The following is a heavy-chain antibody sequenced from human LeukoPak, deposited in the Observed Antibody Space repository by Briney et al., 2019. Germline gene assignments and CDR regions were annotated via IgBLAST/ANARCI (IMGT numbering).Heavy chain of an antibody. CDR1: GFTFNNYA. V-gene: IGHV3-23*01. D-gene: IGHD2-15*01. J-gene: IGHJ4*02. CDR2: ITGSGGST. Sequence: GGSLRLSCAASGFTFNNYAMTWVRQAPGRGLEWVSGITGSGGSTYYSVKGRFTISRDNSKNTLFLQMSNLRAEDTAVYYCAKAGEYCPDGSCYSENYYFDYWGQGTLVTVSS. CDR3: AKAGEYCPDGSCYSENYYFDY.